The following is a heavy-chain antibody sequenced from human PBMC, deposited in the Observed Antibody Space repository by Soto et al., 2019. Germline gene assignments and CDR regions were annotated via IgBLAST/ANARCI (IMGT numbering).Heavy chain of an antibody. V-gene: IGHV3-74*01. Sequence: PGGSLRLSCAASGFAFSYYLLHWVLQGPGKGLEWVSRINDDGSDTAYADSVKGRSTISRDNAKNMLYLQMNSLRVEDTAVYDCERDFCNQNHVYPWGQGTLVPVSS. CDR1: GFAFSYYL. J-gene: IGHJ5*02. CDR3: ERDFCNQNHVYP. CDR2: INDDGSDT. D-gene: IGHD3-3*01.